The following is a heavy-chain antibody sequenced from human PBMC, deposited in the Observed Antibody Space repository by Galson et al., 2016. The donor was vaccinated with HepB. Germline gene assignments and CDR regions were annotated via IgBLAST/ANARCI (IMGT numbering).Heavy chain of an antibody. CDR3: ARADRYGSGSYNVN. CDR2: ISPSNGHT. J-gene: IGHJ4*01. D-gene: IGHD3-10*01. V-gene: IGHV1-18*01. Sequence: SVKVSCKASGYTFITYGFTWVRQAPGQGLEWMGWISPSNGHTNYAQILQGRLSLTTDTSTSTAYMAVSRLRSDDTAVYYCARADRYGSGSYNVNWGHGTLVTVSS. CDR1: GYTFITYG.